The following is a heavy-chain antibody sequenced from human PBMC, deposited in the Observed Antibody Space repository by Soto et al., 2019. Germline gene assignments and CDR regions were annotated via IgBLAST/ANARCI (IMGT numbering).Heavy chain of an antibody. D-gene: IGHD3-10*01. CDR1: GGTFSSYA. Sequence: GASVKVSCKASGGTFSSYAISWVRQAPGQGLEWMGGIIPIFGTANYAQKFQGRVTITADESTSTAYMELSSLRSGDTAVYYCARVATRYPSSGSYYITAVRYYYGMDVWGQGTTVTVSS. V-gene: IGHV1-69*13. J-gene: IGHJ6*02. CDR2: IIPIFGTA. CDR3: ARVATRYPSSGSYYITAVRYYYGMDV.